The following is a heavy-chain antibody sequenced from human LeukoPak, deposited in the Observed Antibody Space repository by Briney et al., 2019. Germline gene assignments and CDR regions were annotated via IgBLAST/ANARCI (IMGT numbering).Heavy chain of an antibody. Sequence: ASVKVSCXASGYTFTAYYMHWVRQAPGQGLEWMGRINPNSGDTIYAQNFQGRVTVTRDTSISTAYMELSRLRSDDTAVYYCACWGGGNQGHWGQGTLVTVSS. D-gene: IGHD4-23*01. CDR2: INPNSGDT. V-gene: IGHV1-2*06. J-gene: IGHJ4*02. CDR3: ACWGGGNQGH. CDR1: GYTFTAYY.